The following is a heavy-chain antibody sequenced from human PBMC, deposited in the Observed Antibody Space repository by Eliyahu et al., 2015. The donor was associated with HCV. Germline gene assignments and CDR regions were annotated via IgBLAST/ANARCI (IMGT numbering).Heavy chain of an antibody. CDR3: ARVRVAAAPGDY. V-gene: IGHV3-7*04. D-gene: IGHD6-13*01. CDR1: GXXFSSYW. CDR2: IKQDGSEK. Sequence: EVQLVESGGGLVQPGGSLRLSCAASGXXFSSYWXXWVRQAPGKGLEWVANIKQDGSEKYYVDSVKGRFTISRDNAKNSLYLQMNSLRAEDTAVYYCARVRVAAAPGDYWGQGTLVTVSS. J-gene: IGHJ4*02.